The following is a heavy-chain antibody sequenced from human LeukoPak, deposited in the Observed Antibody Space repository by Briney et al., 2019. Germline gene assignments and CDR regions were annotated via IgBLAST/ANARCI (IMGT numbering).Heavy chain of an antibody. D-gene: IGHD2-15*01. CDR1: GFTFSSYS. CDR2: ISSSSSYI. CDR3: ARTYCSGGSCHPTFDY. V-gene: IGHV3-21*01. Sequence: PGGSLRLSCAASGFTFSSYSMNWVRQAPGKGLEWVSSISSSSSYIYYADSVNGRFTISRDNAKNSLYLQMNSLRAEDTAVYYCARTYCSGGSCHPTFDYWGQGTLVTVSS. J-gene: IGHJ4*02.